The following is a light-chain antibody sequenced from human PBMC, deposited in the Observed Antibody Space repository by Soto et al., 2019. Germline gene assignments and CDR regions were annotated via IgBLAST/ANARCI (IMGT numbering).Light chain of an antibody. CDR3: QQSYNLPRT. J-gene: IGKJ2*01. V-gene: IGKV1-39*01. CDR2: GAS. Sequence: DIQMTQSPSSLSASLGDRVTITCRASQNIGKYLIWYQQKPGKAPNVLIYGASNLQSGGSSRFSCGGFGTDFTLTINSLRSEDFATYYCQQSYNLPRTFGQGTTLETK. CDR1: QNIGKY.